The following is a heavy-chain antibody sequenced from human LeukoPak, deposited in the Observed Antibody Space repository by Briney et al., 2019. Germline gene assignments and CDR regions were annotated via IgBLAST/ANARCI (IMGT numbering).Heavy chain of an antibody. CDR1: GFTFSNYN. V-gene: IGHV3-21*01. CDR3: ARNLLGWELHYFDY. Sequence: GGSLRLSCAASGFTFSNYNMNWVRQTPGKGLEWVSSISSSTSYIYYADSVKGRFTISRDNAKNSLYRQMDSLRAEDTAVYYCARNLLGWELHYFDYWGQGTLVTVSS. J-gene: IGHJ4*02. CDR2: ISSSTSYI. D-gene: IGHD1-26*01.